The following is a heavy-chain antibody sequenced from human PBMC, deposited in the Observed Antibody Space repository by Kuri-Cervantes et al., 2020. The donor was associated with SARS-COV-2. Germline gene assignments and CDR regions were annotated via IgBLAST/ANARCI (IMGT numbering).Heavy chain of an antibody. Sequence: GESLKISCAASGFTFSSYGMHWVRQAPGKGLEWVAFIRYDGSNKYYADSVKGRFTISRDNSKNTLYLQMNSLRAEDTAVYYCARESIAVADTYTENKFDYWGQGTLVTVSS. CDR2: IRYDGSNK. CDR3: ARESIAVADTYTENKFDY. J-gene: IGHJ4*02. D-gene: IGHD6-19*01. V-gene: IGHV3-30*02. CDR1: GFTFSSYG.